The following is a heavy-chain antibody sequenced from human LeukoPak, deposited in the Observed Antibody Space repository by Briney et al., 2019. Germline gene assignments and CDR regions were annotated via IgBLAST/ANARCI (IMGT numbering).Heavy chain of an antibody. D-gene: IGHD4-17*01. CDR3: AREGLPGDYSVFDY. CDR1: GGTFSSYA. J-gene: IGHJ4*02. Sequence: SVKVSCKASGGTFSSYAISWVRQAPGQGLEWMGRIIPIFGTANYEQKFQGRVTITTDESTSTAYMELSSLRSENTAVYHCAREGLPGDYSVFDYWGQGTLVTVSS. CDR2: IIPIFGTA. V-gene: IGHV1-69*05.